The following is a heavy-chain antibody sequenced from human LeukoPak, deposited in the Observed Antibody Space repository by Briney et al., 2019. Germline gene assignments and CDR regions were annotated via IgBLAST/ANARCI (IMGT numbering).Heavy chain of an antibody. CDR3: ARVNGDYEDHYYGMDV. D-gene: IGHD4-17*01. Sequence: SETLSLTCTVSGGSISSGDYYWSWIRQPPGKGLEWIGYIYYGGDTYYNPSLKSRVTISVDTSKSQFSLKLNSVTAADTAVYYCARVNGDYEDHYYGMDVWGQGTTVTVSS. J-gene: IGHJ6*02. V-gene: IGHV4-30-4*01. CDR2: IYYGGDT. CDR1: GGSISSGDYY.